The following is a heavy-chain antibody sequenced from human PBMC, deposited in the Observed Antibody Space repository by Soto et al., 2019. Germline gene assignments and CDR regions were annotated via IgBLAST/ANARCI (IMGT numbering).Heavy chain of an antibody. D-gene: IGHD1-20*01. CDR1: GGTFSSYA. J-gene: IGHJ5*02. CDR2: IITMFGTA. Sequence: QVQLVQSGAEVKKPGCSVKVSCKASGGTFSSYAMSWVRQAPGQGLEWMGVIITMFGTANYAQKFQGRVTITADESTSTDYMELSRLRYEATVVYCCATSGLDNFNNGFDPWGQGTLVTVSS. CDR3: ATSGLDNFNNGFDP. V-gene: IGHV1-69*01.